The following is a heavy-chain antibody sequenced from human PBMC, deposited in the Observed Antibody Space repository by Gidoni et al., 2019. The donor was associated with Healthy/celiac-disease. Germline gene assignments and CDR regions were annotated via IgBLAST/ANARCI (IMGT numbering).Heavy chain of an antibody. CDR1: GYTFTSHD. CDR2: MNPNSGNT. D-gene: IGHD5-18*01. J-gene: IGHJ4*02. V-gene: IGHV1-8*01. CDR3: ARWRSGYSYGYNSDYFDY. Sequence: QVQLVQSGAEVKKPGASVKVSCKASGYTFTSHDINWVRQATGQGLEWMGWMNPNSGNTGYAQKFQGRVTMTRNTSISTAYMELSSLRSEDTAVYYCARWRSGYSYGYNSDYFDYWGQGTLVTVSS.